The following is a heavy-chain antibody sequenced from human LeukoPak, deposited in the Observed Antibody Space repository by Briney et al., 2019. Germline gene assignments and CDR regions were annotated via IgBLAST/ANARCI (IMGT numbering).Heavy chain of an antibody. CDR3: ARGIPNAFDI. CDR2: IYYSGST. J-gene: IGHJ3*02. Sequence: SETLSLTCTVSGGSISSYYWSWIRQPPGKGLEWIGYIYYSGSTNYNPSLKSRVTISVDTSKNQFSLKLSSVTAADTTIYYCARGIPNAFDIWGQGTLVTVSS. V-gene: IGHV4-59*12. CDR1: GGSISSYY.